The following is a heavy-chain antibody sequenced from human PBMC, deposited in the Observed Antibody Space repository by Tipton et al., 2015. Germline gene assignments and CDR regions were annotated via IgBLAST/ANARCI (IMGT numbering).Heavy chain of an antibody. D-gene: IGHD3-22*01. Sequence: TLSLTCTVSGASIDSYYWSWLRQPPGRGLEWIGYIYYSGSTNYNPSLKSRVTMSVEMSKNQFSLKLSSATAADTAVYYCARDLQWGSSGFNEYFQRWGQGTLVTVSS. J-gene: IGHJ1*01. CDR1: GASIDSYY. V-gene: IGHV4-59*01. CDR2: IYYSGST. CDR3: ARDLQWGSSGFNEYFQR.